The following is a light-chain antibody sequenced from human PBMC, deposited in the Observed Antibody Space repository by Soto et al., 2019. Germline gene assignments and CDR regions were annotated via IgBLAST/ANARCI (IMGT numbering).Light chain of an antibody. Sequence: EMVLTQSPATLSVSPGERATLSCTASQSVSSSLAWYQQKPGQAPRLLIYGASTRATGIPARFSGSGSGTEFTLTISSLQSGDFAVYYCQQYNNWLYTFGQGTRLEI. CDR1: QSVSSS. CDR2: GAS. CDR3: QQYNNWLYT. V-gene: IGKV3-15*01. J-gene: IGKJ5*01.